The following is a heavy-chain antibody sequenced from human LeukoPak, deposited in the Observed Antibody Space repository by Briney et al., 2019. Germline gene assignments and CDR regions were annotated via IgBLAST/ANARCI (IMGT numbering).Heavy chain of an antibody. CDR3: AKLAVAGTIHDY. Sequence: GGSLRLSCAASEFTFDDYSMHWVRQAPGKGLEWVSVISWDGGSTYYADSVKGRFTISRDNSKKSVYLQMNSLRTEDTALYYCAKLAVAGTIHDYWGQGTLVTVSS. CDR2: ISWDGGST. D-gene: IGHD6-19*01. CDR1: EFTFDDYS. V-gene: IGHV3-43*01. J-gene: IGHJ4*02.